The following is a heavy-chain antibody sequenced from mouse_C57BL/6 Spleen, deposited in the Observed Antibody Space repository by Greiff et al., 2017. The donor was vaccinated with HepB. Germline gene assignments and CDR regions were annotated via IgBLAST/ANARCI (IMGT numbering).Heavy chain of an antibody. V-gene: IGHV5-6*01. Sequence: EVQVVESGGDLVKPGGSLKLSCAASGFTFSSYGMSWVRQTPDKRLEWVATISSGGSYTYYPDSVKGRFTISRDNAKNTLYLQMSSLKSEDTAMYYCARHWDGYYYFDYWGQGTTLTVSS. CDR2: ISSGGSYT. J-gene: IGHJ2*01. CDR1: GFTFSSYG. D-gene: IGHD2-3*01. CDR3: ARHWDGYYYFDY.